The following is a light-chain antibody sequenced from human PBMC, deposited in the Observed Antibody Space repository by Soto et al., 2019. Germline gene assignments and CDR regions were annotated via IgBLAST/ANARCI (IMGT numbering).Light chain of an antibody. CDR3: QQRTT. CDR2: DVS. Sequence: EIVLTQSPATLSLSPGERATLSCRASQSVNNFVACFQQKPGQAPRLLIYDVSNRATGIPARFSGSGSGADCTLTISSLEPEDFALYFCQQRTTFGGGTRVEIK. V-gene: IGKV3-11*01. CDR1: QSVNNF. J-gene: IGKJ4*02.